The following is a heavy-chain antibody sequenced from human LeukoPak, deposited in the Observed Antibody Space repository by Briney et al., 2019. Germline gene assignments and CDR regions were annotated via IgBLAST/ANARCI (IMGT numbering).Heavy chain of an antibody. CDR2: ISAYDGNT. V-gene: IGHV1-18*01. J-gene: IGHJ3*01. CDR3: ARLKGYCSSTSCLAFDF. D-gene: IGHD2-2*01. CDR1: GYAFISYG. Sequence: ASVKVSCKASGYAFISYGFSWVRQAPGQGLEWMGWISAYDGNTKSIDKLQGRVTLTTDTSTNTAYLELRGLRSDDTAVYYCARLKGYCSSTSCLAFDFWGQGTMVTVSS.